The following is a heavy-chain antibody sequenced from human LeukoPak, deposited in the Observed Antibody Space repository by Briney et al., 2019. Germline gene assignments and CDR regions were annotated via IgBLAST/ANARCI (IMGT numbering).Heavy chain of an antibody. D-gene: IGHD3-22*01. J-gene: IGHJ4*02. CDR2: INHSGST. CDR3: AREDYYDSSGYSNFDY. CDR1: SVSINGYY. Sequence: SETLSLTCSVSSVSINGYYWSWIRQPPGKGLEWIGEINHSGSTNYNPSLKSRVTISVDTSKNQFSLKLSSVTAADTAVYYCAREDYYDSSGYSNFDYWGQGTLVTVSS. V-gene: IGHV4-34*01.